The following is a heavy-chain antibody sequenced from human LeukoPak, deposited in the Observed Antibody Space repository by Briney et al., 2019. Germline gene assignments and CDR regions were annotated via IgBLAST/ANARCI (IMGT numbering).Heavy chain of an antibody. V-gene: IGHV3-48*04. Sequence: GGSLRLSCAASGFTFSDYTMNWVRQAPGKGLEWVSYITSSGGITYYADSVKGRFTVSRDNAKNSLFLQMNSLRAEDTAIYYCAGERNCGGDCYQGSWFDPWGQGTLVTVSS. CDR3: AGERNCGGDCYQGSWFDP. CDR2: ITSSGGIT. CDR1: GFTFSDYT. J-gene: IGHJ5*02. D-gene: IGHD2-21*02.